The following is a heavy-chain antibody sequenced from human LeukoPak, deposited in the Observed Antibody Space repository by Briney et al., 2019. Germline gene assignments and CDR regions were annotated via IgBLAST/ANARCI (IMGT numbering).Heavy chain of an antibody. V-gene: IGHV4-38-2*02. J-gene: IGHJ4*02. D-gene: IGHD3-10*01. CDR2: IYHSGST. CDR3: ARASLWFGGLLRPRFDY. CDR1: GYSISSGYY. Sequence: SETLSLTCTVSGYSISSGYYWGWIRQPPGKGLEWIGSIYHSGSTYYNPSLKSRVTISVDTSKNQFSLKLSSVTAADTAVYYCARASLWFGGLLRPRFDYWGQGTLVTVSS.